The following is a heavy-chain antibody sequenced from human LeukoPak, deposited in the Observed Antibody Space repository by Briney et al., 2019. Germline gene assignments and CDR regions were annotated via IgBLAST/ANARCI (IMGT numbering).Heavy chain of an antibody. J-gene: IGHJ4*02. D-gene: IGHD6-19*01. CDR1: GYTFTSYG. Sequence: GASVKVSCMASGYTFTSYGISWVRQAPGQGLEWMGWISAYNGNTNYAQKFQGRGTMTTDTSTSTAYMELRSLRSDDTAVYYCARAVAGTGFDYWGQGTLVTVSS. CDR3: ARAVAGTGFDY. CDR2: ISAYNGNT. V-gene: IGHV1-18*01.